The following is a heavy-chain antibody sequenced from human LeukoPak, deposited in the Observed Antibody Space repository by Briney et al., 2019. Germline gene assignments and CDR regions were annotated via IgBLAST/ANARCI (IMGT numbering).Heavy chain of an antibody. Sequence: SETLSVTCTVSGGSITTIPYNWGWIRQPPGKGLEWIGTISYVGTTYYEPSLKSRVTMSIDTSKNQFSLNLNSATAADTAVYYCARHPTGYPNWFDSWGQGTLVTVS. D-gene: IGHD3-9*01. CDR2: ISYVGTT. V-gene: IGHV4-39*01. CDR3: ARHPTGYPNWFDS. CDR1: GGSITTIPYN. J-gene: IGHJ5*01.